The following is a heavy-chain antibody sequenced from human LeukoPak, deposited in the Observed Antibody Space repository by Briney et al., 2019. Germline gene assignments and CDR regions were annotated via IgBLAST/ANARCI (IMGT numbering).Heavy chain of an antibody. CDR2: ISSSSSYI. J-gene: IGHJ4*02. V-gene: IGHV3-21*01. CDR1: EFTFSSYS. D-gene: IGHD6-6*01. CDR3: ASFSRSRVGY. Sequence: VGSLRLSCAASEFTFSSYSMNWVRQAPGKGLEWVSSISSSSSYIYYADSVKDRFTISRDNAKNSLYLQMNSLRAEDTAVYYCASFSRSRVGYWGQGTLVTVSS.